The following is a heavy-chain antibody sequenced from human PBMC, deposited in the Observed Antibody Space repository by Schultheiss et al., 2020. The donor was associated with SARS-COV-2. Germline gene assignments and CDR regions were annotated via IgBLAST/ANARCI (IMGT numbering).Heavy chain of an antibody. V-gene: IGHV4-39*07. CDR1: GGSISNNSYY. D-gene: IGHD5-24*01. J-gene: IGHJ4*02. CDR3: ARGGVYNYGGILDS. Sequence: GSLRLSCTVSGGSISNNSYYWGWIRQPPGKGLEWIGSISYRGSTYYKPSLKSRVTISVDTPKNQFSLKLTSLTAADTAVYYCARGGVYNYGGILDSWGQGTQGTVSS. CDR2: ISYRGST.